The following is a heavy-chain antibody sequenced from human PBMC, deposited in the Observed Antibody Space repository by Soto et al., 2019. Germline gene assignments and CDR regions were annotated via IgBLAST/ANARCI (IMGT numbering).Heavy chain of an antibody. J-gene: IGHJ6*02. V-gene: IGHV1-18*01. D-gene: IGHD5-18*01. CDR3: ARDGVDTATGYYYGMDV. Sequence: QVQLVQSGAEVKKPGASVKVSCKASGYTFTSYGISWVRQAPGQGLEWMGWISAYNGNTNYAQKLQGRVTMTTDTPTSTAYMELRSLRSDDTAVYYWARDGVDTATGYYYGMDVWGQGTTVTVSS. CDR2: ISAYNGNT. CDR1: GYTFTSYG.